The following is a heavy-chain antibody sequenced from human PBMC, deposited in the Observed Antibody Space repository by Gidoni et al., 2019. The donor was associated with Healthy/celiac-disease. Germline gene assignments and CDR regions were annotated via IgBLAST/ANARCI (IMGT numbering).Heavy chain of an antibody. J-gene: IGHJ4*02. CDR3: ARALDGYNREVSSGY. Sequence: QVQLVQSGAEVKKPGASVKVSCKASGYTFTGYYMHWVRQAPGHGLEWMGWINPNSGGTNYAQKFQGRVTMTRDTSISTAYMGLSRLRSDDTAVYYCARALDGYNREVSSGYWGQGTLVTVSS. CDR2: INPNSGGT. D-gene: IGHD5-12*01. CDR1: GYTFTGYY. V-gene: IGHV1-2*02.